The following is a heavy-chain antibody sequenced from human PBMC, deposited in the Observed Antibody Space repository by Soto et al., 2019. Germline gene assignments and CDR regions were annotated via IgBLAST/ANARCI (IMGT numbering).Heavy chain of an antibody. J-gene: IGHJ4*02. CDR1: GYTFTGYH. CDR2: INPNSGGT. D-gene: IGHD3-22*01. Sequence: ASVKVSCKASGYTFTGYHMHWVRQAPGQGLEWMGWINPNSGGTNYAQKFQGRVTMTRDTSISTAYMEVSRLRSDDTAVYYCARDRRFYDSSGYFDSWGQGTLVTVSS. CDR3: ARDRRFYDSSGYFDS. V-gene: IGHV1-2*02.